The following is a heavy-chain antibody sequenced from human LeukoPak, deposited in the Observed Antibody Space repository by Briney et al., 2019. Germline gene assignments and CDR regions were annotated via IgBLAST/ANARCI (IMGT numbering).Heavy chain of an antibody. CDR3: ARGGIPWVSRGNSYGYGRAYMDV. Sequence: SETLSLTCTVSSASISTYYWSWIRQPPGKGLEWIGEINHSGSTNYNPSLKSRVTISVDTSKNQFSLELSSVTAADTAVYYCARGGIPWVSRGNSYGYGRAYMDVWGKGPRVTVS. CDR2: INHSGST. CDR1: SASISTYY. V-gene: IGHV4-34*01. D-gene: IGHD5-18*01. J-gene: IGHJ6*03.